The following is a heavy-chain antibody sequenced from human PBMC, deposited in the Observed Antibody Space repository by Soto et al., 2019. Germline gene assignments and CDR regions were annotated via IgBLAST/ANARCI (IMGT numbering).Heavy chain of an antibody. V-gene: IGHV1-18*01. J-gene: IGHJ4*02. CDR3: ARGRTYGDFDY. CDR1: GYTFTTFG. CDR2: LTAYDGKR. D-gene: IGHD3-10*01. Sequence: QVQMVQSGAEVKTTGSSVKVSCKTSGYTFTTFGINWVRQAPGQGLEWMGCLTAYDGKRNFSQKFQDRLTMTMDISTSTGYMELSRLRSDDTAVYFCARGRTYGDFDYWGRGTHVAVSA.